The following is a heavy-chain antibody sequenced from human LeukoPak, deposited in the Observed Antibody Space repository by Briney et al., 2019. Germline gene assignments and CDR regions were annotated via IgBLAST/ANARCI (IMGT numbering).Heavy chain of an antibody. D-gene: IGHD1-26*01. CDR2: ISSSSSTI. J-gene: IGHJ4*02. V-gene: IGHV3-48*02. Sequence: PGGSLRLSCAASGFTFSSYSMNWVRQAPGKGLEWVSYISSSSSTIYHADSVKGRFTISRDNAKNSLYLQMNSLRDEDTAVYYCARPEHGGSYPFDYWGQGTLVTVSS. CDR1: GFTFSSYS. CDR3: ARPEHGGSYPFDY.